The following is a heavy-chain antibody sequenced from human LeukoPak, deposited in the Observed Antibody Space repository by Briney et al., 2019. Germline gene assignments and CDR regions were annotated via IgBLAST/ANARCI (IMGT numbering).Heavy chain of an antibody. CDR2: IYHSGST. J-gene: IGHJ5*02. D-gene: IGHD3-22*01. CDR1: GYSISSGYY. Sequence: PSETLSLTCTVSGYSISSGYYWGWIRQPPGKGLEWIGSIYHSGSTYYNPSLKSRVTISVDTSKNQFSLKLSSATAADTAVYYCASDYYDSSGYYPYNWFDPWGQGTLVTVSS. V-gene: IGHV4-38-2*02. CDR3: ASDYYDSSGYYPYNWFDP.